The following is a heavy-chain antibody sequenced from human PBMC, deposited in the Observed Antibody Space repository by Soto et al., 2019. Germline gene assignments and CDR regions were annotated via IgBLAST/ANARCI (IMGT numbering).Heavy chain of an antibody. CDR2: IIPILGIA. CDR3: ARATSARAVAGIDY. D-gene: IGHD6-19*01. Sequence: ASVKVSCKASGGTFSSYTISWVRQAPGQGLEWMGRIIPILGIANYAQKFQGRVTITADKSTSTAYMELSSLRSEDTAVYYCARATSARAVAGIDYWGQGTLVTVSS. J-gene: IGHJ4*02. CDR1: GGTFSSYT. V-gene: IGHV1-69*02.